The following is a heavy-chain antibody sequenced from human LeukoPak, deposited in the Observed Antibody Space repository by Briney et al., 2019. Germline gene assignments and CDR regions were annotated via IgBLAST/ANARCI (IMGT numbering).Heavy chain of an antibody. Sequence: PGGSLRLSCAASGFTFSRYAVHWVHQAPGKGLECVAIISYDGSDKYYADSVKGRFTISRDDSKNTLYLQMKSLRPEDTALYFCARETDFWSGYYPPDYWGQGTLVTVSP. CDR2: ISYDGSDK. CDR1: GFTFSRYA. J-gene: IGHJ4*02. D-gene: IGHD3-3*01. CDR3: ARETDFWSGYYPPDY. V-gene: IGHV3-30*01.